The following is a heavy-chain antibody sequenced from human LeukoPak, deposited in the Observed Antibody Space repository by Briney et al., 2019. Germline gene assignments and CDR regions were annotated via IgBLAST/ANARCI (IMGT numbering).Heavy chain of an antibody. V-gene: IGHV4-61*08. CDR3: ARVSFVRIAAAVGGWFDP. CDR1: GGSISSGGYY. D-gene: IGHD6-13*01. Sequence: SETLSLTCTVSGGSISSGGYYWSWIRQPPGKGLEWIGYIYYSGSTNYNPSLKSRVTISVDTSKNQFSLKLSSVTAADTAVYYCARVSFVRIAAAVGGWFDPWGQGTLVTVSS. J-gene: IGHJ5*02. CDR2: IYYSGST.